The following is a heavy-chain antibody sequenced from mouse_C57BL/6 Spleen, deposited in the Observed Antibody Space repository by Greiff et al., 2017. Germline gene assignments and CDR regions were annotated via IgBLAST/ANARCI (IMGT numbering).Heavy chain of an antibody. Sequence: QVQLQQPGAELVRPGSSVKLSCKASGYTFTSYWMDWVKQRPGQGLEWIGNIYPSDSETHYNQKFKDKATLTVDKSSSTAYMQLSSLTSEDSAVYYCALRGDGYYVFAYWGQGTLVTVSA. CDR1: GYTFTSYW. D-gene: IGHD2-3*01. V-gene: IGHV1-61*01. J-gene: IGHJ3*01. CDR3: ALRGDGYYVFAY. CDR2: IYPSDSET.